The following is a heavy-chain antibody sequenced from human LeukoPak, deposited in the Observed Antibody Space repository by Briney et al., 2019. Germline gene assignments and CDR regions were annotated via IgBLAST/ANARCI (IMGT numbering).Heavy chain of an antibody. CDR3: ARHWRYYYDSSGPDYYYYGMDV. D-gene: IGHD3-22*01. V-gene: IGHV4-59*08. Sequence: PSETLSLTCTVSGGSISSYYWSWIRQPPGKGLEWIGYIYYSGSTNYNPSLKSRVTISVDTSKNQFSLKLSSVTAADTAVYYCARHWRYYYDSSGPDYYYYGMDVWGQGTTVTVSS. CDR1: GGSISSYY. CDR2: IYYSGST. J-gene: IGHJ6*02.